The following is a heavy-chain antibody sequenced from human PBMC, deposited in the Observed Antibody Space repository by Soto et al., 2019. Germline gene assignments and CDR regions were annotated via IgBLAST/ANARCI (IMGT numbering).Heavy chain of an antibody. D-gene: IGHD6-19*01. V-gene: IGHV3-74*01. Sequence: GGSLRLSCAASGFTFSSYWMHWVRQAPGKGLVWVSRINSDGSSTSYADSVKGRFTISRDNAKNALYLQMNSLRAEDTAVYYCARGRQWLAHAFDIPGQATSVSVSS. CDR3: ARGRQWLAHAFDI. J-gene: IGHJ3*02. CDR2: INSDGSST. CDR1: GFTFSSYW.